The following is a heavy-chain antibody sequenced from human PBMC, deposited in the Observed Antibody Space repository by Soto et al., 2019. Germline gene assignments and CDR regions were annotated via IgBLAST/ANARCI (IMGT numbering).Heavy chain of an antibody. CDR3: AGGLTGAERGTDAFDI. CDR1: GYTFTSYA. V-gene: IGHV1-3*01. D-gene: IGHD7-27*01. Sequence: ASVKVSCQASGYTFTSYAMHWVRQAHGQRLEWMGWINAGNGNTKYSQKFQGRVTITRDTSASTAYMELSSLRSEDTAVYYCAGGLTGAERGTDAFDIWGQGTMVTVSS. CDR2: INAGNGNT. J-gene: IGHJ3*02.